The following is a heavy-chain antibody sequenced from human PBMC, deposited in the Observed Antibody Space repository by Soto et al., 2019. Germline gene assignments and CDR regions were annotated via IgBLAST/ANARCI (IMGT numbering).Heavy chain of an antibody. CDR1: GFTFSSYS. CDR3: ARDRNYYDGSGYWYFDL. J-gene: IGHJ2*01. Sequence: EVQLVESGGGLVKPGGSLRLSCAASGFTFSSYSMNWVRQAPGKGLEWVSSISSSSSYIYYADSVKGRFTISRDNANNSLYLQMNSLRAEDTDVYYCARDRNYYDGSGYWYFDLWGRGTLVTVSS. D-gene: IGHD3-22*01. CDR2: ISSSSSYI. V-gene: IGHV3-21*01.